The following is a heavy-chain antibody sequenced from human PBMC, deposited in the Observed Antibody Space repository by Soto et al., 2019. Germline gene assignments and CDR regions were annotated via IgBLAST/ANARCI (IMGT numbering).Heavy chain of an antibody. V-gene: IGHV1-69*12. D-gene: IGHD4-17*01. J-gene: IGHJ2*01. CDR3: ARDGKDYGGNSWYFDL. CDR2: IIPIFGTA. Sequence: QVQLVQSGAEVKKPGSSVKVSCKASGGTFSSYAISWVRQAPGQGLEWMGGIIPIFGTANYAQKFQGRVTITADESTSTAYMELRSLRSEDTAVYYCARDGKDYGGNSWYFDLWGRGTLVTVSS. CDR1: GGTFSSYA.